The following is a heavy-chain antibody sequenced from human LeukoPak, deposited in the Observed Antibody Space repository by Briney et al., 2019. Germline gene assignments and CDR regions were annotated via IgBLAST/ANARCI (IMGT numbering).Heavy chain of an antibody. Sequence: ASVKVSCKASGYTFTGYYMHWVRQAPGQGLEWMGWINPNSGGTNYAQKFQGRVTMTSDTSISTAYMELSRLRSDDTAVYFCASGGYCSGGNCYSDYWGQGTLVTVSS. J-gene: IGHJ4*02. CDR3: ASGGYCSGGNCYSDY. CDR1: GYTFTGYY. CDR2: INPNSGGT. V-gene: IGHV1-2*02. D-gene: IGHD2-15*01.